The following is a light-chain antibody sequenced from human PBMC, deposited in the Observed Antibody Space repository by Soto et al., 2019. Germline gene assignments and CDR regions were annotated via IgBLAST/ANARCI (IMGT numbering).Light chain of an antibody. Sequence: QSVLTEPASVSGSPGQPIAISCPGTSSDVGGYNYVSWYQQQSGKAPKLMIHEVSNRPSGVSNRFSGSKSGNTASLTISGLQAEDEADYYCSSYTSSRAYVFGIGTKVTVL. V-gene: IGLV2-14*01. J-gene: IGLJ1*01. CDR2: EVS. CDR1: SSDVGGYNY. CDR3: SSYTSSRAYV.